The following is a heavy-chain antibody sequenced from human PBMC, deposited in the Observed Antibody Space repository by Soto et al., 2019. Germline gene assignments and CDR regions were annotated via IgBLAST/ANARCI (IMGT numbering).Heavy chain of an antibody. CDR3: ARDNSPSSGWYDY. Sequence: PGGSLRLSCSASGFTFSSYAMHWVRQAPGKGLEYVSAISSNGGSTYYADSVKGRFTIPRDNSKNTLYLQMNSLRAEDTAVYYCARDNSPSSGWYDYWGQGTLVTVS. CDR2: ISSNGGST. CDR1: GFTFSSYA. D-gene: IGHD6-19*01. J-gene: IGHJ4*02. V-gene: IGHV3-64*04.